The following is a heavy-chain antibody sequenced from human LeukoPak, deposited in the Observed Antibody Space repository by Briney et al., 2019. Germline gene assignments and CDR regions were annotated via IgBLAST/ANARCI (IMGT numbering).Heavy chain of an antibody. J-gene: IGHJ5*02. Sequence: SETLSLTCTVSGGSISSYYWSWIRQPPGKGLEWIGYIYYSGSTNYNPSLKSRVTILVDTSKNQFSLKLSSVTAADTAVYYCARARSSGWLGWFDPWGQGTLVTVSS. CDR2: IYYSGST. D-gene: IGHD6-19*01. CDR3: ARARSSGWLGWFDP. V-gene: IGHV4-59*01. CDR1: GGSISSYY.